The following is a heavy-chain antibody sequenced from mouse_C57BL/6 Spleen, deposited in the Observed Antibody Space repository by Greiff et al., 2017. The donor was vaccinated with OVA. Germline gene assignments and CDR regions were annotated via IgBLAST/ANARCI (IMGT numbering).Heavy chain of an antibody. J-gene: IGHJ1*03. CDR1: GYTFTSYW. V-gene: IGHV1-55*01. D-gene: IGHD1-1*01. Sequence: QVQLQQPGAELVKPGASVKMSCKASGYTFTSYWITWVKQRPGQGLEWIGDIYPGSGSTKYNEKFKSKATLTVDTSSSTAYMQLSSLTSEDSAVYYCARGYYGSSYWYFDVWGTGTTVTVSS. CDR3: ARGYYGSSYWYFDV. CDR2: IYPGSGST.